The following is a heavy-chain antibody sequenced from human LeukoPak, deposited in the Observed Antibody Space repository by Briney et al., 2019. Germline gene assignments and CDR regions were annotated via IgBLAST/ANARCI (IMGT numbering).Heavy chain of an antibody. V-gene: IGHV3-48*01. Sequence: GGSLRLSCAASGFTFRTSGMNWVRQAPGKGLEWVSYIDSTSSTKYYADSLKGRFTISRDNAKNSLHLQMNSLRAEDTAVYYCVRGGHTYGYMFDSWGQGTLVTVSS. CDR3: VRGGHTYGYMFDS. CDR1: GFTFRTSG. CDR2: IDSTSSTK. J-gene: IGHJ4*02. D-gene: IGHD5-18*01.